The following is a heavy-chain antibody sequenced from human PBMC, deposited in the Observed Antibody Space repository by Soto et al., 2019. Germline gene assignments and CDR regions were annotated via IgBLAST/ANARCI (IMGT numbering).Heavy chain of an antibody. CDR3: ARVYSDGVSWYKWFDP. J-gene: IGHJ5*02. D-gene: IGHD2-8*01. CDR2: ISVFTGTT. V-gene: IGHV1-18*04. CDR1: GYTFSRYG. Sequence: ASVKVSCKAAGYTFSRYGISWVRQVPGQGLEWMGWISVFTGTTNYAQKFQGRVTMTTDTSTTTASMELRDLRSDDTALYYCARVYSDGVSWYKWFDPWGQGTLVTVSS.